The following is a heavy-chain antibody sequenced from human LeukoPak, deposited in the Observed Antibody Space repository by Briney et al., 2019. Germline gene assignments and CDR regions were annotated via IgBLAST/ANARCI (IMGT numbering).Heavy chain of an antibody. CDR2: ISSSGSTI. D-gene: IGHD1-7*01. V-gene: IGHV3-48*03. CDR3: ARLTRTTFLLDY. CDR1: GFTFSSYE. Sequence: VGCLRLSCAASGFTFSSYEMNWVRQAPGKGLEWVSYISSSGSTIYYADSVKGRFTISRDNAKNSLYLQMNSLRAEDTAVYYCARLTRTTFLLDYWGQGTLVTVSS. J-gene: IGHJ4*02.